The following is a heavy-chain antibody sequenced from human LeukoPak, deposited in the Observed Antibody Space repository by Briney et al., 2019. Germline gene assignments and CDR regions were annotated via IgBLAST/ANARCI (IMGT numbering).Heavy chain of an antibody. D-gene: IGHD6-19*01. CDR3: AKQQWLVAAFDI. CDR1: GFPFSGYG. V-gene: IGHV3-23*01. CDR2: ISGSGGGT. J-gene: IGHJ3*02. Sequence: GGSLRLSCAASGFPFSGYGMHWVRQAPGKGLEWVSAISGSGGGTYYADSVKGRFTISRDNSKNTLYLQMNSLGAEDTAVYYCAKQQWLVAAFDIWGQGTMVTVSS.